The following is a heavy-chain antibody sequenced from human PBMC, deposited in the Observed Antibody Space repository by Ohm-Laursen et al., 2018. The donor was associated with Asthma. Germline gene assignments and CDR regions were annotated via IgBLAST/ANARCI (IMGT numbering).Heavy chain of an antibody. V-gene: IGHV4-59*01. D-gene: IGHD3-9*01. J-gene: IGHJ4*02. CDR1: GASITRNF. CDR2: MYYIGSP. Sequence: GTLSLTCAVSGASITRNFWGWIRQSPGKGLEWIGSMYYIGSPKYNPSLESRVTMSVDTSKNQFSLRLSSLTAADTAVYFCARLDWAQSMFDSWGQGTLVTVSS. CDR3: ARLDWAQSMFDS.